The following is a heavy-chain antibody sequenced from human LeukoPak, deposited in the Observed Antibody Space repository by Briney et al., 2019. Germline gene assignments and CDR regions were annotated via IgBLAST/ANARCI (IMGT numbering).Heavy chain of an antibody. CDR2: MNPNSGNT. V-gene: IGHV1-8*01. D-gene: IGHD3-22*01. Sequence: ASVKVSCKASGYTFTSYDINWVRQATGQGLEWMGWMNPNSGNTGYAQKFQGRVTMTRNTSISTAYMELRSLTSDDTAVYYCTRAPPGMTMMTDYWGQGTLVTVSS. CDR3: TRAPPGMTMMTDY. J-gene: IGHJ4*02. CDR1: GYTFTSYD.